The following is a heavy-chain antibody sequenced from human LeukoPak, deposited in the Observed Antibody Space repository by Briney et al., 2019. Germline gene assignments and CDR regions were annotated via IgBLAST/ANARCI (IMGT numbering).Heavy chain of an antibody. CDR3: ARLYYYGSGSYYFDY. V-gene: IGHV3-74*01. Sequence: GGSLRLSCAASGFTFSSYWMHWVRQAPGKGLVCVSRIKSDGSSTSYADSVKGRFTISRDNAKNTLYLQMNSLRAEDTAVYYCARLYYYGSGSYYFDYWGQGTLVTVSS. CDR1: GFTFSSYW. CDR2: IKSDGSST. J-gene: IGHJ4*02. D-gene: IGHD3-10*01.